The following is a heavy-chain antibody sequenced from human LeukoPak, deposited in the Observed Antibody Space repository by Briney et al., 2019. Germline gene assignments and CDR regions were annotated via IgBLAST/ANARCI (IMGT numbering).Heavy chain of an antibody. CDR1: GYIFTSYW. CDR2: IYPGDSDT. J-gene: IGHJ6*04. Sequence: NRGKSLNISSKASGYIFTSYWIGWVRQMPGKGLEWRGIIYPGDSDTRSSPSFQAHVTISADKSISTAYLQCSSLKASDTAMYYCARASWDRRTSDDYYGMDVGSEDTTLTLPS. D-gene: IGHD6-13*01. V-gene: IGHV5-51*01. CDR3: ARASWDRRTSDDYYGMDV.